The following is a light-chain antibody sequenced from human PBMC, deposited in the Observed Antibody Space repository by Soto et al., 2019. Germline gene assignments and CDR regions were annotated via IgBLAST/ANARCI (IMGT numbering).Light chain of an antibody. CDR3: TSYTSDSTYV. Sequence: GLNQPASVSGSPGQSITISCHGTSTDVGRYNYVSWYQQHPGKAPKLMVYDVSNRPSWVSNRFSGSKSGITASLAISGLQAEDEADYYCTSYTSDSTYVFGTGTKVTVL. CDR2: DVS. V-gene: IGLV2-14*01. CDR1: STDVGRYNY. J-gene: IGLJ1*01.